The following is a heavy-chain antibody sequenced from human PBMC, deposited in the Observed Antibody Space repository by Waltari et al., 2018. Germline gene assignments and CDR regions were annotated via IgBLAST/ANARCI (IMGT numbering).Heavy chain of an antibody. CDR2: IIPIIGTA. CDR1: GGTFSSYA. V-gene: IGHV1-69*12. J-gene: IGHJ4*02. D-gene: IGHD5-12*01. CDR3: AGGGYNKFDY. Sequence: QVQLVQSGAEVKKPGSSVKVSCKASGGTFSSYAISWVRQAPGQGLEWEGGIIPIIGTANYAQEFRGRVTVTADESTSTAYMELSSLRSEDAAVYYCAGGGYNKFDYWGQGTLVTVSS.